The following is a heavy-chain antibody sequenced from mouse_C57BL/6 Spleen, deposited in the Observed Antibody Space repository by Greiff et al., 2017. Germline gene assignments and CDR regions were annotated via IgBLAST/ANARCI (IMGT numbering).Heavy chain of an antibody. J-gene: IGHJ1*03. CDR1: GFTFSDYY. CDR3: ARHLHYYGSSYWYFDV. D-gene: IGHD1-1*01. Sequence: EVKLMESGGGLVQPGGSLKLSCAASGFTFSDYYMYWVRQTPEKRLEWVAYISNGGGSTYYPDTVKGRFTISRDNAKNTLYLQMSRLKSEDTAMYYCARHLHYYGSSYWYFDVWGTGTTVTVSS. V-gene: IGHV5-12*01. CDR2: ISNGGGST.